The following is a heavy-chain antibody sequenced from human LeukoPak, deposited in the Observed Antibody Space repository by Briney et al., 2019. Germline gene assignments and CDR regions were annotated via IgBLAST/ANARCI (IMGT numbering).Heavy chain of an antibody. V-gene: IGHV1-69*05. CDR1: GCTFSSYA. J-gene: IGHJ5*02. CDR3: ARDEQLWLRSFRFDWFDP. D-gene: IGHD5-18*01. Sequence: GASVTVSFKGSGCTFSSYAISWVRPAPGQGLAWMGRIIPIFGTANYAQKFQGRVTMTRDTSTSTVYMELSSLRSEDTAVYYCARDEQLWLRSFRFDWFDPWGQGTLVTVSS. CDR2: IIPIFGTA.